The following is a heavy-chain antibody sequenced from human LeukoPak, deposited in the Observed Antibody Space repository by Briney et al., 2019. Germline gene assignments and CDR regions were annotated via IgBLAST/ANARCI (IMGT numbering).Heavy chain of an antibody. CDR1: GYTFTSYA. Sequence: ASVKVSCKASGYTFTSYAMHWVRQAPGQRLEWMGWINAGNGNTKYSQKFQGRVTITRDTSASTAYMELSSLRSGDTAVYYCARSISGYYWYGMDVWGQGTTVTVSS. V-gene: IGHV1-3*01. J-gene: IGHJ6*02. CDR2: INAGNGNT. CDR3: ARSISGYYWYGMDV. D-gene: IGHD2-21*01.